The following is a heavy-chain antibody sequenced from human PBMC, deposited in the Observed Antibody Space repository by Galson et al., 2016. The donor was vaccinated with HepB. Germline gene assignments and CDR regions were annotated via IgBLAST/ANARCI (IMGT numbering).Heavy chain of an antibody. CDR1: ESTFTHYA. Sequence: SVKVSCKASESTFTHYAMNWIRQAPGQGLEWMGWIDTNTGNPTYAQAFTGRLVFSLDTSVSTAYMVISSLKAEDTAIYYCARAWPDSSGFSPRNGFDMWGHGTMVTVSA. CDR2: IDTNTGNP. J-gene: IGHJ3*02. D-gene: IGHD6-19*01. CDR3: ARAWPDSSGFSPRNGFDM. V-gene: IGHV7-4-1*02.